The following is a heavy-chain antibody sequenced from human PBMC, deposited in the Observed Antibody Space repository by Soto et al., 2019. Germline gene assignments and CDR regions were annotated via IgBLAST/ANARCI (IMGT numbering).Heavy chain of an antibody. D-gene: IGHD4-17*01. J-gene: IGHJ4*02. Sequence: SETLSLTCTVSGGSISSYYWSWIRQPPGKGLEWIGYIYYSGSTNYNPSLKSRVTISVDTSKNQFSLKLSSVTAADTAVYYCARGYGEFEYWGQGTLVTVSS. V-gene: IGHV4-59*01. CDR3: ARGYGEFEY. CDR1: GGSISSYY. CDR2: IYYSGST.